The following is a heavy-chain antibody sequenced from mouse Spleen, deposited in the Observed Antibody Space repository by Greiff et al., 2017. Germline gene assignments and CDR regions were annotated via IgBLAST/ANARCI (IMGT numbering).Heavy chain of an antibody. Sequence: VQLQQSGAELVKPGASVKLSCTASGFNIKDTYMHWVKQRPEQGLEWIGRIDPANGNTKYDPKFQGKATITADTSSNTAYLQLSSLTSEDTAVYYCARSRVDWYFDVWGAGTTVTVSS. V-gene: IGHV14-3*02. CDR3: ARSRVDWYFDV. CDR2: IDPANGNT. J-gene: IGHJ1*01. CDR1: GFNIKDTY.